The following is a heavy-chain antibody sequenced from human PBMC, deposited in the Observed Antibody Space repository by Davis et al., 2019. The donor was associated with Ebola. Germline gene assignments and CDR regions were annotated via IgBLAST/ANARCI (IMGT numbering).Heavy chain of an antibody. CDR2: INPNSGGT. D-gene: IGHD6-13*01. CDR3: ARGISSSWYDHYGLDV. Sequence: ASVKVSCKASADTFTDYYINWVRQAPGQGLEWMGWINPNSGGTNYAQKFQGWVTMTRDTSLSTAYMELSRLKSDDTAVYYRARGISSSWYDHYGLDVWGQGTTVTVSS. V-gene: IGHV1-2*04. J-gene: IGHJ6*02. CDR1: ADTFTDYY.